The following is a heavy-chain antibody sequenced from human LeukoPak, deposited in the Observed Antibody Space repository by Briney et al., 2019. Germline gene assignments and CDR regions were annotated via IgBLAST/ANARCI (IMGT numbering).Heavy chain of an antibody. Sequence: SVKVSCKASGGTFSSYAISWVRQAPGQGLEWMGRIIPIFGIANYAQKFQGRVTITADKSTSTAYMELSSLGSEDTAVYYCARYYYDSSGFSQTFFDCWGQGTLVTVSS. J-gene: IGHJ4*02. V-gene: IGHV1-69*04. CDR2: IIPIFGIA. D-gene: IGHD3-22*01. CDR3: ARYYYDSSGFSQTFFDC. CDR1: GGTFSSYA.